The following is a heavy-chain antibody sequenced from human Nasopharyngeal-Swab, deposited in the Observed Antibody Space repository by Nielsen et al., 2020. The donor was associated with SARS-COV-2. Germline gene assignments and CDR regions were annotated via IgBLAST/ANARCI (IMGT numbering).Heavy chain of an antibody. D-gene: IGHD2-2*01. V-gene: IGHV2-5*02. CDR2: IYWDDDK. CDR1: GFSLSTSGVG. CDR3: ASSTSCYGCYYYYYGMDV. J-gene: IGHJ6*02. Sequence: SGPTLVKPTQTLTLTCTFSGFSLSTSGVGVGWIRQPPGNALEWLALIYWDDDKRYSPSLKSRLTITKDTSKNQVVLTMTNMDPVDTATYYCASSTSCYGCYYYYYGMDVWGQGTTVTVSS.